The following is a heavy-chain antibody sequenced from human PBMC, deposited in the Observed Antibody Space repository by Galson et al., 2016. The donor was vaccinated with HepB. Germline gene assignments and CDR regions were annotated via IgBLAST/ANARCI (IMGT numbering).Heavy chain of an antibody. CDR2: IKEDGSEK. D-gene: IGHD4-11*01. V-gene: IGHV3-7*03. CDR3: ARDLATTVGIDC. Sequence: SLRLSCAASGFTFSSDWMSWVRQAPGKGLEWVANIKEDGSEKYYVDSVKGRFTISRDNAENSLYLQMNSLRAEDTAVYYCARDLATTVGIDCWGRGTLVTVSS. CDR1: GFTFSSDW. J-gene: IGHJ4*02.